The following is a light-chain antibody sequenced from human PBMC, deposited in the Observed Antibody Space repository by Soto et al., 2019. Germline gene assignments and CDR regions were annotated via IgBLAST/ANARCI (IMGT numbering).Light chain of an antibody. CDR1: QSISNY. CDR2: AAS. Sequence: DIQMTQSPSSLSASVGDSVTITCRASQSISNYVKWYQHKLGKAPTLLIYAASVLQSGAPSKFSGSGSGTDFTLTITSLQPEDFAVYDGHQTYSFPPTFGQGTKLDI. CDR3: HQTYSFPPT. V-gene: IGKV1-39*01. J-gene: IGKJ2*01.